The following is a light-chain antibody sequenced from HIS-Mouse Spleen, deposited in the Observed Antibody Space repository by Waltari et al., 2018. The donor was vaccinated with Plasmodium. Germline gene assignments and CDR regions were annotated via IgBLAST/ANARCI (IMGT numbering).Light chain of an antibody. Sequence: DIVMTQSPDSLAVSLGERATINCKSSQSDLYSSNNKNYLAWYQQKPGQPPKLLIYWASTRESGVPDRFRGSGSGTDFTLTISSLQAEDVAVYYCQQYYSTPPYTFGQGTKLEIK. CDR2: WAS. V-gene: IGKV4-1*01. CDR3: QQYYSTPPYT. J-gene: IGKJ2*01. CDR1: QSDLYSSNNKNY.